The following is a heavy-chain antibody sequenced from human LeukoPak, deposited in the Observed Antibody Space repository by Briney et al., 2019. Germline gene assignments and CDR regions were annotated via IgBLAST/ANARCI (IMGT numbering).Heavy chain of an antibody. CDR2: ISAYNNDT. CDR3: ARDRPYYYGSGSLYSFDY. Sequence: GASVKVSCKSSGYIFSTYGISWVRQAPGQGLEWMGWISAYNNDTNSAQKLQGRVTMTTDTSTNTAYMELRSLRSDDTAVYYFARDRPYYYGSGSLYSFDYWGQGSLVTVSS. CDR1: GYIFSTYG. D-gene: IGHD3-10*01. V-gene: IGHV1-18*01. J-gene: IGHJ4*02.